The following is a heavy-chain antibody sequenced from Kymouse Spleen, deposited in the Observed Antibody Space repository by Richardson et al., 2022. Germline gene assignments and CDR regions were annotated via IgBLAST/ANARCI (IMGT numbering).Heavy chain of an antibody. CDR3: ATIAVAREYYFDY. Sequence: QVQLQQWGAGLLKPSETLSLTCAVYGGSFSGYYWSWIRQPPGKGLEWIGEINHSGSTNYNPSLKSRVTISVDTSKNQFSLKLSSVTAADTAVYYCATIAVAREYYFDYWGQGTLVTVSS. D-gene: IGHD6-19*01. V-gene: IGHV4-34*01. CDR1: GGSFSGYY. CDR2: INHSGST. J-gene: IGHJ4*02.